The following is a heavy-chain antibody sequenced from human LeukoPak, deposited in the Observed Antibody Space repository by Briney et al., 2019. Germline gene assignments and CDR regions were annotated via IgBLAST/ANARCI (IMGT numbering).Heavy chain of an antibody. Sequence: GGSLRLSCAASGFTFSSYTMNWVRQAPGKGLEWVSSISSSSSYIYYADSVKGRFTISRANATKSLYRQMNSLRAEDTAVYYCARDSEYQLLVDYWGQGTLVTVSS. CDR3: ARDSEYQLLVDY. J-gene: IGHJ4*02. CDR1: GFTFSSYT. D-gene: IGHD2-2*01. V-gene: IGHV3-21*01. CDR2: ISSSSSYI.